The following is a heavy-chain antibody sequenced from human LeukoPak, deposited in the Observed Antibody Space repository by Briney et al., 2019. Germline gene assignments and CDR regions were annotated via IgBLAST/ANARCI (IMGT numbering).Heavy chain of an antibody. Sequence: SVKVSCKASGGTFSSYAISWVRQAPGQGLEWMGGIIPIFGTANYAQKFQGRVTITADEPTSTAYMELSSLRSEDTAVCYCARETDYDILTGYSTMYYFDYWGQGTLVTVSS. J-gene: IGHJ4*02. D-gene: IGHD3-9*01. CDR2: IIPIFGTA. CDR1: GGTFSSYA. CDR3: ARETDYDILTGYSTMYYFDY. V-gene: IGHV1-69*13.